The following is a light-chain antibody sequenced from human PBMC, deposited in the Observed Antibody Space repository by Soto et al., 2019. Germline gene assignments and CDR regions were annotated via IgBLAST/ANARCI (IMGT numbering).Light chain of an antibody. CDR2: AAS. Sequence: DIQMTQSPSSLSASVGDRVTIACRASQSISSFLNWYRQKPGKAPELLIYAASTLQSGVPSRFSGSGSGTDFSLTISCLQPEDFATYYCQDSHSTPPTFGQGTKVEIK. J-gene: IGKJ1*01. CDR3: QDSHSTPPT. V-gene: IGKV1-39*01. CDR1: QSISSF.